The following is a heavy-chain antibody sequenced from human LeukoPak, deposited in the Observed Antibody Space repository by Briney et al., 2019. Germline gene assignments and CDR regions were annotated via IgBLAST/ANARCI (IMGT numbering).Heavy chain of an antibody. J-gene: IGHJ4*02. CDR3: ARGEMATTLPFDY. V-gene: IGHV1-46*01. D-gene: IGHD5-24*01. CDR1: GYTFTSYD. Sequence: ASVKVSCKASGYTFTSYDINWVRQAPGQGLEWMGIINPSGGSTSYAQKFQGRVTMTRDTSTSTVYMELSSLRSEDTAVYYCARGEMATTLPFDYWGQGTLVTVSS. CDR2: INPSGGST.